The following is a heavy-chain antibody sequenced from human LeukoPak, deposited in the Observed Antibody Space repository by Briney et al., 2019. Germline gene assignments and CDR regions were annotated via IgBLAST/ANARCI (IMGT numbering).Heavy chain of an antibody. CDR3: ARYGNGEWLAHYAFDV. CDR1: GFIFSRYW. J-gene: IGHJ3*01. Sequence: PGGSLRLSCATSGFIFSRYWMSWVRQAPGKGLEWVANINQDESEKNYVDSVKGRFTISRDNAKNSLDLQMNSPRAEDTAVYYCARYGNGEWLAHYAFDVWGQGTMVTVSS. D-gene: IGHD6-19*01. CDR2: INQDESEK. V-gene: IGHV3-7*01.